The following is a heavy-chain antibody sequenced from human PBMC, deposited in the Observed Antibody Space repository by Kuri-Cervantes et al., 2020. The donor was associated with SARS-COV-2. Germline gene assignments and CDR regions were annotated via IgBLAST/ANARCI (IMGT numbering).Heavy chain of an antibody. J-gene: IGHJ6*02. CDR1: GYTFTSYY. D-gene: IGHD1-7*01. V-gene: IGHV1-46*01. CDR3: AAPITGTTDYYYYYGMDV. CDR2: INPSGGSI. Sequence: ASVKVSCKASGYTFTSYYMHWVRQAPGQGLEWMGIINPSGGSISYAQKFQERVTITRDMSTSTAYMELSSLRSEDTAVYYCAAPITGTTDYYYYYGMDVWGQGTTVTVSS.